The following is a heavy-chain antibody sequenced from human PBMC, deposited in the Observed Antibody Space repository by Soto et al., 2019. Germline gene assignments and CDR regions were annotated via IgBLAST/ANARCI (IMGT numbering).Heavy chain of an antibody. CDR1: GGTFSSYA. CDR2: IIPIFGTA. J-gene: IGHJ6*02. D-gene: IGHD2-15*01. CDR3: ARDPQYCSGGSCYRDYYYYGMDV. Sequence: QVQLVQSGAEVKKPGSSVKVSCKASGGTFSSYAISWVRQAPGQGLEWMGGIIPIFGTANYAQKFHGRVTITADESTSTAYMELSSLRSEDTAVYYCARDPQYCSGGSCYRDYYYYGMDVWGQGTTVTVSS. V-gene: IGHV1-69*01.